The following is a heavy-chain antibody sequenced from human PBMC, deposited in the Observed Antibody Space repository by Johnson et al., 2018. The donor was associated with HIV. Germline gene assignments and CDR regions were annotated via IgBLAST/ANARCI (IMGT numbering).Heavy chain of an antibody. J-gene: IGHJ3*02. CDR1: GFTFSDYY. CDR3: ARERNMIVVDDDAFDI. V-gene: IGHV3-11*04. CDR2: ISSSGSTI. D-gene: IGHD3-22*01. Sequence: QMLLVESGGGVVQPGRSLRLSCAASGFTFSDYYMSWIRQAPGKGLEWVSYISSSGSTIYYADSVKGRFTISRDNSKNTLYLQMNSLRAEDTAVYYCARERNMIVVDDDAFDIWGQGTMVTVSS.